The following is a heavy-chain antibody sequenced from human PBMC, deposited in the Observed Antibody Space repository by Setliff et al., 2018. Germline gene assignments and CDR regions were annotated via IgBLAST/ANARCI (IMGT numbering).Heavy chain of an antibody. Sequence: GASVKVSCKASGYTFTGYYLHWVRQAPGQGLEWMGWINAYAQKFQGRVTMTIDTLTGTAYMELRSLRSDDTAVYYCARGPLDFVVTPAAAKFDYWGQGTLVTVS. CDR2: INAY. CDR3: ARGPLDFVVTPAAAKFDY. J-gene: IGHJ4*02. D-gene: IGHD2-2*01. V-gene: IGHV1-18*01. CDR1: GYTFTGYY.